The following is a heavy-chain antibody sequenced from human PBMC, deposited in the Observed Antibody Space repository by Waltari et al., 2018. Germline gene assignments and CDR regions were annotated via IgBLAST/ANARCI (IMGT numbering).Heavy chain of an antibody. V-gene: IGHV4-39*01. CDR2: IYYEGSN. Sequence: QLQLQESGPGLVKPSETLSLTCTVSGGSISSSSYYWGSIRQPPGNGPEGNGMIYYEGSNYYNPSLKSRVTISVDTSKNQFSLKLSSVTAADTAVYYCAKHDYGDYNFAYWGQGTLVTVSS. D-gene: IGHD4-17*01. CDR3: AKHDYGDYNFAY. CDR1: GGSISSSSYY. J-gene: IGHJ4*02.